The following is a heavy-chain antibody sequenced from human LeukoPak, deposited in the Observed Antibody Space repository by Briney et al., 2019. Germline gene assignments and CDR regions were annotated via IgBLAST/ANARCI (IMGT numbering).Heavy chain of an antibody. J-gene: IGHJ1*01. D-gene: IGHD6-13*01. CDR1: GGSISGYY. V-gene: IGHV4-59*01. CDR3: ARGVGSNWFQH. CDR2: MYYSGNT. Sequence: SSETLSPTCTVSGGSISGYYWSWIRQPPGKGLQWIGYMYYSGNTNCNPSLKSRVTISADTSKNQFSLKLSSVTAADTAVYYCARGVGSNWFQHWGQGTLVTVSS.